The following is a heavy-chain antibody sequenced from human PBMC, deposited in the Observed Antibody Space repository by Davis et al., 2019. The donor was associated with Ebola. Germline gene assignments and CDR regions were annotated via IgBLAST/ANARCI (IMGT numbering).Heavy chain of an antibody. Sequence: GGSLRLSCAASGFTFSSYSMNWVRQAPGKGLEWVGRIKSKTDGGTTDYAAPVKGRFTISRDDSKNTLYLQMNSLKTEDTAVYYCTTQGYCSSTSCYTDYYYYGMDVWGQGTTVTVSS. D-gene: IGHD2-2*02. CDR2: IKSKTDGGTT. CDR1: GFTFSSYS. CDR3: TTQGYCSSTSCYTDYYYYGMDV. J-gene: IGHJ6*02. V-gene: IGHV3-15*07.